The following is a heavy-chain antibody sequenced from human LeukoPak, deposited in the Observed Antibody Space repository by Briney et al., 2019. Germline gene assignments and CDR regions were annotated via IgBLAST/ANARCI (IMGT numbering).Heavy chain of an antibody. CDR3: AREGYCSGGSCYSYDY. Sequence: PGGSLRLSCAASGFTFSSYSMNWVRQAPGKGLEWVSSISSSSSYIYYADPVKGRFTISRDNAKNSLYLQMNSLRAEDTAVYYCAREGYCSGGSCYSYDYWGQGTLVTVSS. V-gene: IGHV3-21*01. J-gene: IGHJ4*02. CDR2: ISSSSSYI. D-gene: IGHD2-15*01. CDR1: GFTFSSYS.